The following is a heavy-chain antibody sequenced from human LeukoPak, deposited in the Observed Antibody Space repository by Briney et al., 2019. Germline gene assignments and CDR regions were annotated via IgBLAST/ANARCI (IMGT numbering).Heavy chain of an antibody. D-gene: IGHD3-16*01. CDR1: GGSFSGYY. Sequence: SETLSLTCAVYGGSFSGYYWSWIRQPPGKGLEWIGEINHSGSTNYNPSFKSRVTISVDTSKNQFSLKLSSVTAADTAVYYCASIPHLGGHYYYYGMDVWGQGTTVTVSS. CDR2: INHSGST. CDR3: ASIPHLGGHYYYYGMDV. J-gene: IGHJ6*02. V-gene: IGHV4-34*01.